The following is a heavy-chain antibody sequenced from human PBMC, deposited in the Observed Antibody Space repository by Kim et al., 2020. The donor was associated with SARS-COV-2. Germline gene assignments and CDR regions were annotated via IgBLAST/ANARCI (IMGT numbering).Heavy chain of an antibody. CDR2: IKSKSDGGTT. Sequence: LSLTCAASGFTFSNAWMSWVRQAPGKGLEWVGRIKSKSDGGTTEYTAPVKGRFTISRDDSKNTLYLQMNSLKTEDTALYYCSTGHRGTPLWGQGTLV. V-gene: IGHV3-15*01. J-gene: IGHJ4*02. D-gene: IGHD2-15*01. CDR1: GFTFSNAW. CDR3: STGHRGTPL.